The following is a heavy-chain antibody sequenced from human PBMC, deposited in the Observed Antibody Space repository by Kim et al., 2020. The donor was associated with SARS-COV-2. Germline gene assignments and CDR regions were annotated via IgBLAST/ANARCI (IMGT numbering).Heavy chain of an antibody. CDR3: ARDLPGDP. CDR1: GYSISSGYY. CDR2: IYHSGST. V-gene: IGHV4-38-2*02. Sequence: SETLSLTCTVSGYSISSGYYWGWIRQPPGKGLEWIGSIYHSGSTYYNPSLKSRVTISVDTSKNQFSLKLSSVTAADTAVYYCARDLPGDPWGQGTLVTVSS. J-gene: IGHJ5*02.